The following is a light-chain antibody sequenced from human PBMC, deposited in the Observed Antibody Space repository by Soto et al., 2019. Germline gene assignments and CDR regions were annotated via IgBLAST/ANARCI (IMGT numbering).Light chain of an antibody. Sequence: EIVLTQSPGTLSLSPGERATLSCRASQSVSNTYLAWYQQKPGQAPRLLIYAASSRATGIPDRFSGSGSGTDFTLTISRLEPEDFAVYYCQHYGSPVTVGQGTKVEIK. V-gene: IGKV3-20*01. CDR2: AAS. CDR3: QHYGSPVT. J-gene: IGKJ1*01. CDR1: QSVSNTY.